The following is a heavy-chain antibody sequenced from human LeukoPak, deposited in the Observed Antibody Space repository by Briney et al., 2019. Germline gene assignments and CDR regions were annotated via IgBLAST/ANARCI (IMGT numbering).Heavy chain of an antibody. D-gene: IGHD6-6*01. Sequence: PSETLSLTCTVSGGSISSYYWSWIRQPAGKGLERIGRIYTSGSTNNNPSLKSRVTMSVDTSKNQFSLKLNSVTAADTAVYYCARVGSSPYYYAMDVWGQGTTVTVSS. V-gene: IGHV4-4*07. CDR2: IYTSGST. CDR3: ARVGSSPYYYAMDV. CDR1: GGSISSYY. J-gene: IGHJ6*02.